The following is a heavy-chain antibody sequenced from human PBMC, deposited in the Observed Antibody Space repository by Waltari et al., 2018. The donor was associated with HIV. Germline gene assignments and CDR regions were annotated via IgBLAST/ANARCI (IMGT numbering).Heavy chain of an antibody. CDR2: IIPMFGTV. D-gene: IGHD2-15*01. CDR1: GGTFGRYT. V-gene: IGHV1-69*06. Sequence: QVQLVQSGAEVKKPESSVKVSCKASGGTFGRYTNPWVRQAPGQGPEWMGGIIPMFGTVTYAQKFQGRVTMTADKSTSTVYLELSSLRSEDTAVYYCARGGCSGGTCYSKSFDLWGQGTMVTVSS. J-gene: IGHJ3*01. CDR3: ARGGCSGGTCYSKSFDL.